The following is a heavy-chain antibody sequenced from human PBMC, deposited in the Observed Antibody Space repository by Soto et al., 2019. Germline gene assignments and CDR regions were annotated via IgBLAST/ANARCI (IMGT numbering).Heavy chain of an antibody. CDR3: ASYGDYEYFDY. D-gene: IGHD4-17*01. Sequence: QVQLQESGPGLVKPSQTLSLTCTVSGGSISSGDYYWSWIRQPPGKGLEWIGYIYYSGSTYYNPSLKSXXTXSXXTSKNQFSLKLSSVTAADTAVYYCASYGDYEYFDYWGQGTLVTVSS. CDR1: GGSISSGDYY. CDR2: IYYSGST. V-gene: IGHV4-30-4*01. J-gene: IGHJ4*02.